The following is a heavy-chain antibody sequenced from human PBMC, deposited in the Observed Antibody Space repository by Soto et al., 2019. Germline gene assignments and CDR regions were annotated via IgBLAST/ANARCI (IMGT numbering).Heavy chain of an antibody. CDR3: ARAWGGYFDC. CDR1: GGSISSGGYY. Sequence: QVQLQESGPGLVKPSQTLSLTCTVSGGSISSGGYYWSWIRQHPGKGLEWIGYIYYSESTHYNPSLKSRVTISVDTSKNQLSLKRSSVTAADTAVYYCARAWGGYFDCWGQGTLVTVSS. J-gene: IGHJ4*02. D-gene: IGHD3-16*01. V-gene: IGHV4-31*03. CDR2: IYYSEST.